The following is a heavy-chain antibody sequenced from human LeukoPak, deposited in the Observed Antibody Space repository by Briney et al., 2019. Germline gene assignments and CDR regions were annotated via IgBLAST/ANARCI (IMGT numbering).Heavy chain of an antibody. Sequence: GGSLRLSCTASGFTFSNYEMNWVRQAPGKGLEWVSYISSSGSTIYYADSVKGRFTISRDNAKNSLYLQMNSLRAEDTAVYYCAVFGGYYYDSSGYFDYWGQGTLVTVSS. CDR3: AVFGGYYYDSSGYFDY. V-gene: IGHV3-48*03. CDR1: GFTFSNYE. CDR2: ISSSGSTI. J-gene: IGHJ4*02. D-gene: IGHD3-22*01.